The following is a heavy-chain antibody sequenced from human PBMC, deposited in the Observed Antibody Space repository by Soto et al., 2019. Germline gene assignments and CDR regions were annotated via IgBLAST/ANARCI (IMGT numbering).Heavy chain of an antibody. Sequence: QVQLVESGGGVVQPGRSLRLSCAASGFTFSSYAMHWVRQAPGKGLEWVAVISYDGSNKYYADSVKGRFTISRDNSKNTLYLQMNSLRAEDTAVYYCARARFSSGWLVWYFDLWGRGTLVTVSS. V-gene: IGHV3-30-3*01. CDR1: GFTFSSYA. J-gene: IGHJ2*01. CDR3: ARARFSSGWLVWYFDL. CDR2: ISYDGSNK. D-gene: IGHD6-19*01.